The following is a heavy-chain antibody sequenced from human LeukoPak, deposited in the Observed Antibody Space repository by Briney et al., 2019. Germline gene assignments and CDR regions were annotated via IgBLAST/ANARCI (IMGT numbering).Heavy chain of an antibody. Sequence: PSETLSLTCAVYGGSFSGYYWSWIRQPPGKGLEWIGEINHSGSTNYNPSLKSRLTISVDTSKNQFSLKLSSVTAADTAVYYCARETPDSHTAMVDDWFDPWGQGTLVTVSS. CDR2: INHSGST. CDR1: GGSFSGYY. D-gene: IGHD5-18*01. V-gene: IGHV4-34*01. CDR3: ARETPDSHTAMVDDWFDP. J-gene: IGHJ5*02.